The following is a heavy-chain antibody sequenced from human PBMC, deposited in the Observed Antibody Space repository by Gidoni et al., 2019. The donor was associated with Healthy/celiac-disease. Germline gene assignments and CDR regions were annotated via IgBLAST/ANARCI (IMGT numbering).Heavy chain of an antibody. D-gene: IGHD3-22*01. J-gene: IGHJ4*02. CDR1: GGSISSGGYS. Sequence: QLQLQESGSGLVKPSQTLSLTFAVSGGSISSGGYSWSWIRQPPGKGLEWIGYIYHSGSTYYNPSLKSRVTISVDRSKNQFSLKLSSVTAADTAVYYCASYYDSMGGGYYFDYWGQGTLVTVSS. CDR3: ASYYDSMGGGYYFDY. V-gene: IGHV4-30-2*01. CDR2: IYHSGST.